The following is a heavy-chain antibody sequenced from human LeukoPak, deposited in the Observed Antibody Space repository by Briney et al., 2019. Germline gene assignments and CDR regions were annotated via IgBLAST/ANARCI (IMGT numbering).Heavy chain of an antibody. Sequence: GESLKISCKGSGYSFTSYWIGWVRQMPGKGLEWMGIIYPGDSDTRYSPSFQGRVTISADKSISTAYLQWSSLKASDTAMYYCERQDSGYDFGNDTFDIWGQGTMVTVSS. J-gene: IGHJ3*02. CDR2: IYPGDSDT. CDR3: ERQDSGYDFGNDTFDI. D-gene: IGHD5-12*01. V-gene: IGHV5-51*01. CDR1: GYSFTSYW.